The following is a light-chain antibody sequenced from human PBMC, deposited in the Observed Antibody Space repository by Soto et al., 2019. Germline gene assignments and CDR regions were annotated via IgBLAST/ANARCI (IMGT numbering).Light chain of an antibody. CDR1: QSVSSSY. CDR3: QQYGSSPRT. V-gene: IGKV3-20*01. J-gene: IGKJ2*01. CDR2: GAS. Sequence: EIVLTQSPGTLSLSPGERATLSCRASQSVSSSYLAWYQQKPGQAPRLLIYGASSRATGIPDRLSGSGSGTDFTLTISRLEPEESAVYYCQQYGSSPRTFGQGTKLEIK.